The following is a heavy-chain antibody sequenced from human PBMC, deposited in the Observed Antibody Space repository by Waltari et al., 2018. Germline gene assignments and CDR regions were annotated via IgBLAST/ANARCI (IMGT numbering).Heavy chain of an antibody. Sequence: QLVESGGSLVPPGESLRLSCAATGFACSSYLRHWVRQIPGKGLVWVSRISSDGSVASYADSVQGRFTISRDNDKNTLYLQMNSLRVDDTATYHCASHAMDVWGQGTTVTVS. CDR2: ISSDGSVA. V-gene: IGHV3-74*01. J-gene: IGHJ6*02. CDR3: ASHAMDV. CDR1: GFACSSYL.